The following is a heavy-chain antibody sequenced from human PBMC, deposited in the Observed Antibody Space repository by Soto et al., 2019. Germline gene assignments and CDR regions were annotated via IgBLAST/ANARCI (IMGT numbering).Heavy chain of an antibody. CDR3: ARAGSYRFDY. CDR1: GFTFTYW. J-gene: IGHJ4*02. V-gene: IGHV3-74*01. Sequence: EVQLVESGGDIVQPGGSLRLSCAGSGFTFTYWMHWVRQAPGKGLEWGSRINSDGSTTNYTDSVKGRFAISRDNAKNTLYLQMNSLGAEDTGVYYCARAGSYRFDYWGQGTLVTVSS. CDR2: INSDGSTT. D-gene: IGHD3-10*01.